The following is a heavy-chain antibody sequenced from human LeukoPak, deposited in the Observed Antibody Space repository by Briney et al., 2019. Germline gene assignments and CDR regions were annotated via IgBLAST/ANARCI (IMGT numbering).Heavy chain of an antibody. D-gene: IGHD3-3*01. CDR1: GFTFSSFS. CDR2: ISSSSSYI. CDR3: ARDKYYDFWSGYWDYYYYGMDV. V-gene: IGHV3-21*01. Sequence: GGSLRLSCAASGFTFSSFSMNWVRQAPGKGLEWVSSISSSSSYIYYADPLKGRFTISRDNAENSLYLQMNSLRAEDTAVYYCARDKYYDFWSGYWDYYYYGMDVWGQGTTVTVSS. J-gene: IGHJ6*02.